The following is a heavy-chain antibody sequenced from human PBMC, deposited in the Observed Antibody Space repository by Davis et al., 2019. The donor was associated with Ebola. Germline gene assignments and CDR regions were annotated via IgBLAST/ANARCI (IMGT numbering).Heavy chain of an antibody. CDR2: ISAYNGNT. Sequence: ASVKVSCKASGYTFTSYGISWVRQAPGQGLEWMGWISAYNGNTNYAQKLQGRVTMTTDTSTSTAYMELRSLRSDDTAVYYCARDRGIAARPTYFDYWGQGTLVTVSS. CDR1: GYTFTSYG. J-gene: IGHJ4*02. D-gene: IGHD6-6*01. V-gene: IGHV1-18*04. CDR3: ARDRGIAARPTYFDY.